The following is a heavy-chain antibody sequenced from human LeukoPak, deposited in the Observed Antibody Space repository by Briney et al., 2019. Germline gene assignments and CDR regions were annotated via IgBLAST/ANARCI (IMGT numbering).Heavy chain of an antibody. V-gene: IGHV3-23*01. J-gene: IGHJ4*02. Sequence: GGSLRLSRAASGFTFSSYAMSWVRQAPGKGLEWVSAISGSGSSTHYADSVKGRFTISRDTSKNTLYLQMNSLRAEDTAVYYCVRGQLWSYYHDYWGQGTLVTVSS. D-gene: IGHD3-16*01. CDR2: ISGSGSST. CDR1: GFTFSSYA. CDR3: VRGQLWSYYHDY.